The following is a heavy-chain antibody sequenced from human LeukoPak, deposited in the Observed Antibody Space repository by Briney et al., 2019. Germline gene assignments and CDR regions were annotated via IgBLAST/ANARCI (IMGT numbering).Heavy chain of an antibody. CDR3: ARGGLGFCSSTSCFNRRLDP. CDR1: GYTFTGYY. J-gene: IGHJ5*02. Sequence: ASVKVSCKASGYTFTGYYMHWVRQAPGQGLEWMGWINPNSGGTNYAQKFQGRVTMTRDTSISTAYMELSRLRSDDTAVYYCARGGLGFCSSTSCFNRRLDPWGQGTRVT. V-gene: IGHV1-2*02. CDR2: INPNSGGT. D-gene: IGHD2-2*01.